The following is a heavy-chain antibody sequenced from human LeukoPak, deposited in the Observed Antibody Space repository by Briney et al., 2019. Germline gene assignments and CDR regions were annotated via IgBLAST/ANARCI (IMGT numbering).Heavy chain of an antibody. CDR3: ARDSTLLGYCSSTSCPPLNYYMDV. CDR2: INPSGGST. CDR1: GYTFTSYY. J-gene: IGHJ6*03. D-gene: IGHD2-2*01. Sequence: GASVKVSCKASGYTFTSYYMHWVRQAPGQGLEWRGIINPSGGSTSYAQKFQGRVTMTRDTSTSTVYMELSSLRSEDTAVYYCARDSTLLGYCSSTSCPPLNYYMDVWGKGTPVTVSS. V-gene: IGHV1-46*01.